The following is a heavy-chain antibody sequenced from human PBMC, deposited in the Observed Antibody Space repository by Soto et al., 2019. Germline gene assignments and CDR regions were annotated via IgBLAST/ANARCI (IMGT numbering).Heavy chain of an antibody. CDR2: INAGNGNT. CDR3: ARWAAGFAY. Sequence: QVQLVQSGAEEKKPGASVKVSCKASGYTFTSYAMDWVRQAPGQRLEWMGWINAGNGNTKYSQKFQGRVTITRDTSPSKAYMELSSLRSEDTAIYSCARWAAGFAYWGQGTLVPVSS. D-gene: IGHD6-13*01. J-gene: IGHJ4*02. CDR1: GYTFTSYA. V-gene: IGHV1-3*05.